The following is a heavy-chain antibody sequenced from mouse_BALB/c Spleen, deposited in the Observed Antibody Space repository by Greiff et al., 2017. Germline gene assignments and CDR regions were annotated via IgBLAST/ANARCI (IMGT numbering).Heavy chain of an antibody. J-gene: IGHJ4*01. CDR2: INPYNGDT. CDR3: GKDGNYPYYAMDY. CDR1: GYSFTGYF. V-gene: IGHV1-37*01. Sequence: VQLKESGPELVKPGASVKISCKASGYSFTGYFMNWVKQSHGKSLEWIGRINPYNGDTFYNQKFKGKATLTVDKSSSTAHMELLSLTSEDSAVYYCGKDGNYPYYAMDYWGQGTSVTVSS. D-gene: IGHD2-1*01.